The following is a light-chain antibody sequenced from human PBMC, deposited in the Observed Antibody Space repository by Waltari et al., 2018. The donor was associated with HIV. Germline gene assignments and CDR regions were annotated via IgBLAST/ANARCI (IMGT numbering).Light chain of an antibody. Sequence: FMLTKPHSVSESPGKTVTISCTRSSGNIASDYVQWYQQRPGSSPTTVIYEDKHRPSAAADRFSGAVGSSSSSASLASSGRKTEDEADYYCQSLDSTNQVFGGGTKLTVL. V-gene: IGLV6-57*01. CDR1: SGNIASDY. CDR2: EDK. CDR3: QSLDSTNQV. J-gene: IGLJ3*02.